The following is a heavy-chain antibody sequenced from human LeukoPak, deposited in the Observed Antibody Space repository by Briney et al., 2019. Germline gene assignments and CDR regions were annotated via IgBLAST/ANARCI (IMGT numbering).Heavy chain of an antibody. CDR3: AKDRGLLPYDY. CDR2: ISGSGGST. V-gene: IGHV3-23*01. J-gene: IGHJ4*02. D-gene: IGHD3-10*01. CDR1: GFAFSSYA. Sequence: GGSLRLSCAASGFAFSSYAMSWVRQAPGKGLEWVSAISGSGGSTYYADSVKGRFTISRDNSKDTLYLQMNSLRAEDTAVYYCAKDRGLLPYDYWGQGTLVTVSS.